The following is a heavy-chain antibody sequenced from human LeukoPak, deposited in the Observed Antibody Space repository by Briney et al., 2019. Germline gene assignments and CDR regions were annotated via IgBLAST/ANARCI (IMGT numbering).Heavy chain of an antibody. V-gene: IGHV1-46*01. Sequence: ASVKVSCKASGYTFTNYGISWVRQAPGQGLEWMGIINPSGGSTSYAQKFQGRVTMTRDTSTSTVYMELSSLRSEGTAVYYCARAYGDYGFVWFDPWGQGTLVTVSS. CDR3: ARAYGDYGFVWFDP. CDR1: GYTFTNYG. CDR2: INPSGGST. D-gene: IGHD4-17*01. J-gene: IGHJ5*02.